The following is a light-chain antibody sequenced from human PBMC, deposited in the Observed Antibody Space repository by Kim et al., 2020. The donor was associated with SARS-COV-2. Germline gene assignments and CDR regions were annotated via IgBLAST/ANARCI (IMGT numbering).Light chain of an antibody. Sequence: DIQMTQSPSSLSASVGDRVTITCRASQRISNYLNWYRQKPGRAPEVLIYGASNLESGVPSRFSGSGSGTDFSLTISSLQPEDFATYYCQQSYSSPLTFGGGPKLEI. V-gene: IGKV1-39*01. CDR1: QRISNY. CDR3: QQSYSSPLT. J-gene: IGKJ4*01. CDR2: GAS.